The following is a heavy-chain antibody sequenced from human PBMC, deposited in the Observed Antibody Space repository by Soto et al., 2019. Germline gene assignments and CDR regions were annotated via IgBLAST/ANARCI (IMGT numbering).Heavy chain of an antibody. CDR1: GGSISSYY. V-gene: IGHV4-59*01. J-gene: IGHJ4*02. D-gene: IGHD6-13*01. Sequence: SETLSLTCTVSGGSISSYYWSWIRQPPGKGLEWIGYIYYSGSTNYNPSLKSRVTISVDTSKNQFSLKLSSVTAADTAVYYCARVRRYSSSWYEFAYFDYWGQGXLVTVSS. CDR3: ARVRRYSSSWYEFAYFDY. CDR2: IYYSGST.